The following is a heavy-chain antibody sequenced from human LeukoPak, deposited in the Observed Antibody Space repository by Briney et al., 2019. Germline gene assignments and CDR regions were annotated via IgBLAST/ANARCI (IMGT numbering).Heavy chain of an antibody. Sequence: GGSLRLSCAASVFTFHDYAMHGVRQPPGRGLEGVSLIRWDGGSIYYADSVKGRFTISRHNSKKSLYLQMNSLRAEDTAWYYCARPRVLRLLEWTVFDYGGEGTLVTVSS. CDR2: IRWDGGSI. D-gene: IGHD3-3*01. CDR1: VFTFHDYA. J-gene: IGHJ4*02. CDR3: ARPRVLRLLEWTVFDY. V-gene: IGHV3-43D*04.